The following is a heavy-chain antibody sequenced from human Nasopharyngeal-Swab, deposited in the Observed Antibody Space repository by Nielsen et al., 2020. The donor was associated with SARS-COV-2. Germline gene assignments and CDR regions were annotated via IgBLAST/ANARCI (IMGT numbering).Heavy chain of an antibody. CDR2: ISWNSGTI. J-gene: IGHJ4*02. V-gene: IGHV3-9*01. D-gene: IGHD6-13*01. Sequence: GGSLRLSCAASGFSFDDDAMHWVRQAPGKGLEWVAGISWNSGTIGYADSVKGRFTIPRDNAKNSLYLHMNSLRPEDTALYYCASDSSSWYAYFDYWGQGTLVTVSS. CDR3: ASDSSSWYAYFDY. CDR1: GFSFDDDA.